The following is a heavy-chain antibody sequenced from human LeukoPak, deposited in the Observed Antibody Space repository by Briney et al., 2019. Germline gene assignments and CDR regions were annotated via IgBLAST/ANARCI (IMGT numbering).Heavy chain of an antibody. CDR1: GYTFTNYY. J-gene: IGHJ3*02. D-gene: IGHD5-24*01. CDR3: ARIRDSYNDAYDI. CDR2: INPGGGNT. V-gene: IGHV1-46*01. Sequence: ASVKVSCKASGYTFTNYYIHWVRQAPGQGLEWTGLINPGGGNTNYAQNFQGRVTMTRDTSASTVYMQLSSLRSEDTAMYYCARIRDSYNDAYDIWGQGTVVTVPS.